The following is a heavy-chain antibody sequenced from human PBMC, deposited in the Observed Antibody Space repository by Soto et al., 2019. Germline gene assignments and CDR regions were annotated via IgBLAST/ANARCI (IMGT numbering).Heavy chain of an antibody. CDR3: ARHITPGRNWFDP. V-gene: IGHV4-39*01. CDR1: GGSISSSSYY. Sequence: KASETLSLTCTVSGGSISSSSYYWGWIRQPPGKGLEWIGSIYYSGSTYYNPSLKSRVTISVDTSKNQFSLKLSSVTAADTAVYYCARHITPGRNWFDPWGQGTLVTVSS. J-gene: IGHJ5*02. CDR2: IYYSGST.